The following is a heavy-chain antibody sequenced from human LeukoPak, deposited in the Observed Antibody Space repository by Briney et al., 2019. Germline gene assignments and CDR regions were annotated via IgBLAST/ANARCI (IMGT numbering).Heavy chain of an antibody. CDR1: GFTFSSYW. D-gene: IGHD3-22*01. V-gene: IGHV3-7*01. CDR3: ARDRDYSYDTSGILKY. CDR2: IKKDGSEE. Sequence: GGSLRLSCAASGFTFSSYWMSWVRQAPGKGLEWVANIKKDGSEEYYVDSVKGRFTISRDNAKNSLYLQMNRLRAEDTAMYYCARDRDYSYDTSGILKYWGQGTLVTVSS. J-gene: IGHJ4*02.